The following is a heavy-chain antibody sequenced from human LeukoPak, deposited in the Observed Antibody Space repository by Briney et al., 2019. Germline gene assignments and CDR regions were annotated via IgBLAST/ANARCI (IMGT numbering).Heavy chain of an antibody. CDR1: GSSYG. D-gene: IGHD2-2*01. V-gene: IGHV3-30-3*01. J-gene: IGHJ4*02. CDR3: TSLVQRGQ. CDR2: ISYDGSDI. Sequence: GTSLRLSCEVSGSSYGMHWVRQAPGKGLEWVAVISYDGSDIKYADSVKGRFTISRDNSKDTLYLQMNSLRPEDTAMYYCTSLVQRGQWGQGTLVTVSS.